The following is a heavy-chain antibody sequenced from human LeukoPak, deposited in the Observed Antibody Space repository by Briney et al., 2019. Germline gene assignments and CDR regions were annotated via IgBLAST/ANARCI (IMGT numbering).Heavy chain of an antibody. CDR1: GGSLRGYF. CDR3: ASERGRRVDF. D-gene: IGHD2-15*01. V-gene: IGHV4-31*11. J-gene: IGHJ4*02. CDR2: MHNSENA. Sequence: PSETLSLTCAVSGGSLRGYFWSWLRQHPGKGLEWIGYMHNSENADYNPSLKSRVTISVDTSKNQISLKVNSVTAADTGVYYCASERGRRVDFWGQGTLVTVSS.